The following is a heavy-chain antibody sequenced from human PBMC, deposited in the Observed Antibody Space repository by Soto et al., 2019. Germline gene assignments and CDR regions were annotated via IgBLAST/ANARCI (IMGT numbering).Heavy chain of an antibody. J-gene: IGHJ3*02. CDR3: AKGGGSNIVVVVAAKTGGLSSPPPI. Sequence: GGSLRLSCAASGFTFSSYAMSWVRQAPGKGLEWVSAISGSGGSTYYADSVKGRFTISRDNSKNTLYLQMNSLRAEDTAVYYCAKGGGSNIVVVVAAKTGGLSSPPPIWGQGTMVTVSS. CDR1: GFTFSSYA. D-gene: IGHD2-15*01. V-gene: IGHV3-23*01. CDR2: ISGSGGST.